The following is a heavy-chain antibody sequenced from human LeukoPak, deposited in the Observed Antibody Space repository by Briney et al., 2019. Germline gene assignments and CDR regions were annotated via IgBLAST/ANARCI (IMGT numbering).Heavy chain of an antibody. Sequence: GGSLRLSCAASGFTFRSFAMSWVRQAPGKGLEWVSSISANGVSTYYADSVKGRFTISRGNSKNTLYLQMNSLRAEDTAVYYCAKGDYGDFYFDYWGQGTLVTVSS. V-gene: IGHV3-23*01. CDR3: AKGDYGDFYFDY. CDR1: GFTFRSFA. J-gene: IGHJ4*02. CDR2: ISANGVST. D-gene: IGHD4-17*01.